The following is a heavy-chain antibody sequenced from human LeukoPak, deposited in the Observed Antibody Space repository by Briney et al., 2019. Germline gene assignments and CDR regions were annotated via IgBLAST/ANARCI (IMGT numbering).Heavy chain of an antibody. CDR1: GFTFSSYS. D-gene: IGHD2-21*01. CDR3: ARDRGRIHPFDP. CDR2: ISSSSSYI. J-gene: IGHJ5*02. V-gene: IGHV3-21*01. Sequence: GGSLRLSCAASGFTFSSYSMNWVRQAPGEGLEWVSSISSSSSYIYYADSVKGRFTISRDNAKNSLYLQMNSLRAEDTAVYYCARDRGRIHPFDPWGQGTLVTVSS.